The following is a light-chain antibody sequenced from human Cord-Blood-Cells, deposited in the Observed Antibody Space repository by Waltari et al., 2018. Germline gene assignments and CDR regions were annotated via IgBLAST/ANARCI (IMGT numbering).Light chain of an antibody. CDR3: QQYNSYSWT. CDR2: DAS. CDR1: QSISSC. Sequence: DIQMTQSPSTLSASVGDRVTITCRASQSISSCLAWYQQKPGKAPKLLVYDASSFESGVPSRFRGSGSGTEFTLTISRLQPDAFATYYCQQYNSYSWTFGQGTKVEIK. V-gene: IGKV1-5*01. J-gene: IGKJ1*01.